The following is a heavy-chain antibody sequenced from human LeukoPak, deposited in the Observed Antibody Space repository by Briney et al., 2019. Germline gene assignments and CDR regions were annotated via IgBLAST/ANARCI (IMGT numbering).Heavy chain of an antibody. CDR1: GFTFSSYS. Sequence: GGSLRLSCAASGFTFSSYSMNWVRQAPGKGLEWVSSINSSSSYIYYADSVKGRFTISRDNAKNSLYLQMNSLRAEDTAVYYCARRLDYDILTGYYMDVWGKGTTVTVSS. CDR2: INSSSSYI. CDR3: ARRLDYDILTGYYMDV. V-gene: IGHV3-21*01. J-gene: IGHJ6*04. D-gene: IGHD3-9*01.